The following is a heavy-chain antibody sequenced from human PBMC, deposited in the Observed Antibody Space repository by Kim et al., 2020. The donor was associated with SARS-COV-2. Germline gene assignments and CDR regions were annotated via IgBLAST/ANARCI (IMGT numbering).Heavy chain of an antibody. J-gene: IGHJ4*02. D-gene: IGHD1-26*01. CDR3: AKWGSYHPFDY. CDR2: INNGNGNT. Sequence: ASVKVSCKASGYTFTNYATHWVRQAPGQRLEWMGWINNGNGNTKYSQKFQGRVTITRDTAASTVYMELSSLRSEDTALYSCAKWGSYHPFDYWGQGTLVT. V-gene: IGHV1-3*04. CDR1: GYTFTNYA.